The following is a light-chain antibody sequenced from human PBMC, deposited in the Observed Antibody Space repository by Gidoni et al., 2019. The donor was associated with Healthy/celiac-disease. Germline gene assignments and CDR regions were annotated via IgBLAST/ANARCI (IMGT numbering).Light chain of an antibody. J-gene: IGLJ2*01. CDR2: EGS. CDR1: SSDVGSYNL. CDR3: CSYAGSIVV. Sequence: QSALTQPASVAGSPGQSITISCTGTSSDVGSYNLVSWYQQHPGKAPKLMIYEGSKRPSGVSNRFSGSKSGITASLPISGLHAEYEADYYCCSYAGSIVVFGGGSKLTVL. V-gene: IGLV2-23*01.